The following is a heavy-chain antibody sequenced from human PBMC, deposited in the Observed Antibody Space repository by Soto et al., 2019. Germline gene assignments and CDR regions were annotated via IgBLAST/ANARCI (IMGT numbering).Heavy chain of an antibody. CDR3: ARYSGYGPDAFDI. J-gene: IGHJ3*02. V-gene: IGHV4-59*01. Sequence: SETLSLTCTVSGGSISSYYWSWIRQPPGKGLEWIGYIYYSGSTNYNPSLKSRVTISVDTSKNQFSLKLSSVTAADTAVYYCARYSGYGPDAFDIWGQGTMVTVSS. CDR2: IYYSGST. D-gene: IGHD5-12*01. CDR1: GGSISSYY.